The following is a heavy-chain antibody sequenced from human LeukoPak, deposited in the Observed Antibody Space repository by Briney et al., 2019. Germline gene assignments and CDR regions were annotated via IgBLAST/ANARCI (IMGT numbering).Heavy chain of an antibody. D-gene: IGHD2-8*01. V-gene: IGHV1-18*01. CDR3: ARTTNSYYYYYYIEV. CDR1: GYTFTSSG. Sequence: GASVKVSCKASGYTFTSSGISWVRQAPGQGLEWMGWINAYNDNTNYAQKLQGRVTMTTDTSTSTAYMELRSLRSDDTAVYYCARTTNSYYYYYYIEVWGTGTTVTVSS. CDR2: INAYNDNT. J-gene: IGHJ6*03.